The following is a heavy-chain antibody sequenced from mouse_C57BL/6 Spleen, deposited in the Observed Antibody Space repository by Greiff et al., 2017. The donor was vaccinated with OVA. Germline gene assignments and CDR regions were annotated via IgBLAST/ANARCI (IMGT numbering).Heavy chain of an antibody. V-gene: IGHV5-6*01. Sequence: EVKLVESGGDLVKPGGSLKLSCAASGFTFSSYGMSWVRQTPDKRLEWVATISSGGSYTYYPDSVKGRFTISRDNAKNTLYLQMSSLKSEDTAMYYCARLGAFDYGSSDWFSYWGQGTLVTVSA. CDR3: ARLGAFDYGSSDWFSY. J-gene: IGHJ3*01. CDR1: GFTFSSYG. D-gene: IGHD1-1*01. CDR2: ISSGGSYT.